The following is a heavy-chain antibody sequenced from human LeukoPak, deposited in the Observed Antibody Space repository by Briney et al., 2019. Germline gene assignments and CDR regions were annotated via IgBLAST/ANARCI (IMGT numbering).Heavy chain of an antibody. CDR2: IDPNSGGT. CDR3: ARVRVTGSYGLDLGH. Sequence: GASVKVSCKASGYTFTGYFMHWVRQAPRQGFEWMGWIDPNSGGTNYAQNFQGRVTMTRDTSISTVYMELSRLRSDDTAVYYCARVRVTGSYGLDLGHWGQGTLVTVSS. V-gene: IGHV1-2*02. J-gene: IGHJ4*02. D-gene: IGHD1-26*01. CDR1: GYTFTGYF.